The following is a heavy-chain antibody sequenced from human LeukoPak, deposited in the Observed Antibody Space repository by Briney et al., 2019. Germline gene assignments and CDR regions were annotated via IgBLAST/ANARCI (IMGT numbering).Heavy chain of an antibody. CDR3: ARGDSSSWSFKI. V-gene: IGHV4-30-4*01. CDR2: IYYSGTA. D-gene: IGHD6-13*01. CDR1: GGSLSSSDHY. J-gene: IGHJ4*02. Sequence: SETLSLTCTVSGGSLSSSDHYWSWIRQPPGKGLEWIAYIYYSGTAYYNPSLKIRLSISVDTSKNQFSLKLSSVTAADTAVYYCARGDSSSWSFKIWGQGTLVTVSS.